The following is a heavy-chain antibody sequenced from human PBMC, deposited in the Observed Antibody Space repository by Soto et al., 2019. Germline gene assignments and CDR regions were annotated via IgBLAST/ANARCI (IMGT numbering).Heavy chain of an antibody. CDR3: ARCTHGSTACYGALDV. CDR1: GYNFNNYG. D-gene: IGHD2-2*01. Sequence: QVHLVQSGPEVKKPGAAVKVSCKASGYNFNNYGFTWVRQAPGQGLEWMGWISAYNGNTNYAQKFQGRVTMTTDTSSTTAHMELRSLRSDDTAVYYCARCTHGSTACYGALDVWGQGTTVTVSS. CDR2: ISAYNGNT. J-gene: IGHJ3*01. V-gene: IGHV1-18*01.